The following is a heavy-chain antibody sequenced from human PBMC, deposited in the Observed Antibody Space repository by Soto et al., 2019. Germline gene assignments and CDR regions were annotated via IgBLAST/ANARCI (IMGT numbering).Heavy chain of an antibody. CDR1: GFTFSSYG. V-gene: IGHV3-33*01. CDR2: IWYDGSNK. CDR3: ARGLVAARPPWFDL. J-gene: IGHJ5*02. Sequence: GGSLRLSCAASGFTFSSYGMHWVRQAPGKGLEWVAVIWYDGSNKYYADSVKGRFTISRDNSKNTLYLQMNSLRAEDTAVYYCARGLVAARPPWFDLWGQGTLDTVSS. D-gene: IGHD6-6*01.